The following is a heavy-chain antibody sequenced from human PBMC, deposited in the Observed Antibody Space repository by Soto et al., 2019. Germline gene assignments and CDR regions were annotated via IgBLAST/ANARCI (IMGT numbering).Heavy chain of an antibody. CDR3: ARDAFIAYGSSLGPLIDY. Sequence: QVQLVQSGAEVKKPGASVKVSCKASAYTFTSYGISWVRQAPGQGLEWMGWISAYNGNTNYAQKLQGRVTMTTDTSTSTAYMELRSLRSDDTAVYYCARDAFIAYGSSLGPLIDYWGQGTLVTVSS. J-gene: IGHJ4*02. D-gene: IGHD6-6*01. CDR1: AYTFTSYG. CDR2: ISAYNGNT. V-gene: IGHV1-18*01.